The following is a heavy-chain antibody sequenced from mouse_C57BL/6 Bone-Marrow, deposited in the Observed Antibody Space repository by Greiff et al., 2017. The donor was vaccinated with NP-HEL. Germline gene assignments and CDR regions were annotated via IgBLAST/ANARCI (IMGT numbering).Heavy chain of an antibody. Sequence: QVQLQQPGAELVKPGASVKLSCKASGYTFTSYWMQWVKQRPGQGLEWIGEIDPSDSYTNYNQKFKGKATLTVDTSSSTAYMQLSSLTSEDSAVYYCARENGIDGYYRENYWGQGTTLTVSS. CDR2: IDPSDSYT. CDR1: GYTFTSYW. CDR3: ARENGIDGYYRENY. D-gene: IGHD2-3*01. V-gene: IGHV1-50*01. J-gene: IGHJ2*01.